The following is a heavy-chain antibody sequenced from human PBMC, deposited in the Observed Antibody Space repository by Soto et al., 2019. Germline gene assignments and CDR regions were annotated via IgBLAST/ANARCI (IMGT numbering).Heavy chain of an antibody. CDR1: GGTFSSYA. V-gene: IGHV1-69*13. J-gene: IGHJ4*02. CDR3: ARDWLRESYFDY. Sequence: GASVKVSCKASGGTFSSYAISWVRQAPGQGLEWMGGIIPIFGTANYAQKFQGRVTITADESTSTAYMELSSLRSEDTAVYYCARDWLRESYFDYWGQGTLVTVSS. CDR2: IIPIFGTA. D-gene: IGHD5-12*01.